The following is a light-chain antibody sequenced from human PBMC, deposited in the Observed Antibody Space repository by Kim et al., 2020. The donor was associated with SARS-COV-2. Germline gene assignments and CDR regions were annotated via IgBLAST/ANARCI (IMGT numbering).Light chain of an antibody. CDR2: AVS. CDR3: QQTYSVPNT. CDR1: RSISTS. V-gene: IGKV1-39*01. J-gene: IGKJ2*01. Sequence: SASVGDRVTITCRASRSISTSLHLYQHIPGKAPKFLIYAVSSLQSGVPSRFSGSGSGTDFTLTINSLQPEDFATYYCQQTYSVPNTFGQGTKLEIK.